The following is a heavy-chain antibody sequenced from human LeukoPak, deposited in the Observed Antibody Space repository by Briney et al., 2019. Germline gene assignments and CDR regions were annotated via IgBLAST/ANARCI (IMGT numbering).Heavy chain of an antibody. D-gene: IGHD2-15*01. Sequence: SVKVSCKASGGTFSSYAISWVRQAPGQGLEWMGRIIPILGIANYAQKFQGRVTITADKSTSTAYMELSSLRSEDTAVYYCARAVVTTSWYFDLWGRGTLVTVSS. V-gene: IGHV1-69*04. CDR1: GGTFSSYA. J-gene: IGHJ2*01. CDR3: ARAVVTTSWYFDL. CDR2: IIPILGIA.